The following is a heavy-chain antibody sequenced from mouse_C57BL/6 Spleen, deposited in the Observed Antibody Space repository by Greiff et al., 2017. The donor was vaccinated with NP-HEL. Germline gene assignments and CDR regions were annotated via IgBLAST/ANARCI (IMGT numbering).Heavy chain of an antibody. Sequence: EVQLQQSGPELVKPGASVKIPCKASGYTFTDYNMDWVKQSHGKSLEWIGDINPNNGGTIYNQKFKGKATLTVDKSSSTAYMELRSLTSEDTAVYYCARLGIRRYFDVWGTGTTVTVSS. J-gene: IGHJ1*03. V-gene: IGHV1-18*01. CDR2: INPNNGGT. D-gene: IGHD3-3*01. CDR1: GYTFTDYN. CDR3: ARLGIRRYFDV.